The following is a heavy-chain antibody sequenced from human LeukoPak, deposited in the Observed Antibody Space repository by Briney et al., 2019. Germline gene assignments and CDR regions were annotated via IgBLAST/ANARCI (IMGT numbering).Heavy chain of an antibody. Sequence: TLETLSLTCTVSGGSISSGGYYWTWIRQHPGKGLEWIGYIYYSGSTYYNPSLKSRVTISVDTSKNQFSLKLSSVTAADTAVYYCAGGYSHLTSWGQGTLVTVSS. CDR1: GGSISSGGYY. CDR3: AGGYSHLTS. D-gene: IGHD2-21*01. J-gene: IGHJ4*02. V-gene: IGHV4-31*03. CDR2: IYYSGST.